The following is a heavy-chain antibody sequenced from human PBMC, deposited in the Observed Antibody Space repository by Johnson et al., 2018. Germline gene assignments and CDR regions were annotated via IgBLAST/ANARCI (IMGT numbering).Heavy chain of an antibody. Sequence: VQLVQSGGGVVQPGRSLRLSCAASGFNFTNYAMNWVRPAPGKGLVWVSRINSDGSSTSYADSVKGRFTTSRDNAKNTLYLQMNSRRAEDTAVYYCARDQVTMVRGVNSDYYYYYYMDVWGKGTTVTVSS. D-gene: IGHD3-10*01. CDR2: INSDGSST. CDR1: GFNFTNYA. V-gene: IGHV3-74*01. J-gene: IGHJ6*03. CDR3: ARDQVTMVRGVNSDYYYYYYMDV.